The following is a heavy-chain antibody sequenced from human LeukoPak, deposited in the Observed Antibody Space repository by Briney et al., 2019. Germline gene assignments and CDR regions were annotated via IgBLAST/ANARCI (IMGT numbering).Heavy chain of an antibody. D-gene: IGHD3-10*01. CDR3: ARSDYYGSGSPGNLNFDY. V-gene: IGHV4-61*02. CDR1: GGSISSGSYY. Sequence: KPSQTLSLTCTVSGGSISSGSYYWSWIRQPAGKGLEWIGRIYTSGSTNYNPSLKSRVTISVDTSKNQFSLKLSSVTAADTAVYYCARSDYYGSGSPGNLNFDYWGQGTLVTVSS. J-gene: IGHJ4*02. CDR2: IYTSGST.